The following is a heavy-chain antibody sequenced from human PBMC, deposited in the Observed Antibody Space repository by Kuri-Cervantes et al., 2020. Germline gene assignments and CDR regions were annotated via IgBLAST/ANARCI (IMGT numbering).Heavy chain of an antibody. V-gene: IGHV3-30*02. CDR3: AKDTYSGSSYFDS. CDR1: GFTFSSYG. J-gene: IGHJ4*02. CDR2: MRNDGSNA. D-gene: IGHD5-12*01. Sequence: GESLKISCAASGFTFSSYGMHWVRQAPGKGLEWVAFMRNDGSNAYYVDSVKGRFTISRDNSKNTLYLQMFRLRAEDTARYYCAKDTYSGSSYFDSWGQGALVTVSS.